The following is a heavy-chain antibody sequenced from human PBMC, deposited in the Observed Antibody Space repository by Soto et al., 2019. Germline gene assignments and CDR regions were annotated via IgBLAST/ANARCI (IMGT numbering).Heavy chain of an antibody. Sequence: QVQLQESGPGLVKPSETLSLTCTVSGGSVSSGSYYWSWIRQPPGKGLEWIGYIYYSGSTNYNPSLKSRVTISVDTSKNQFSLKLSSVTAADTAVYYCAASAVSYSSSWYGNYYCMDVWGQGTTVTVSS. D-gene: IGHD6-13*01. CDR3: AASAVSYSSSWYGNYYCMDV. J-gene: IGHJ6*02. V-gene: IGHV4-61*01. CDR2: IYYSGST. CDR1: GGSVSSGSYY.